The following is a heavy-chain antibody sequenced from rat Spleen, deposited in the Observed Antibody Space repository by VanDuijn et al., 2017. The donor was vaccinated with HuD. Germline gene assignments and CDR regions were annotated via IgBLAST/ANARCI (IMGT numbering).Heavy chain of an antibody. CDR3: TTGLH. V-gene: IGHV5-22*01. CDR1: GFTFSDYY. Sequence: EVELVESDGGLVRPGRSLKLSCVASGFTFSDYYMAWVRQAPKKGLEWVASISYEGSSTYYGDSVKGRFTISRDDAKRTLYLQMDSLRSEDTATYYCTTGLHWGQGVMVTVSS. D-gene: IGHD4-1*01. CDR2: ISYEGSST. J-gene: IGHJ2*01.